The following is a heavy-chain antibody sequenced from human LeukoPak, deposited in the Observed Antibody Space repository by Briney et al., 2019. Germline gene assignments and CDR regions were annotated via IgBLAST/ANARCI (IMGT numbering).Heavy chain of an antibody. CDR2: IYYSGST. D-gene: IGHD4-23*01. CDR1: GGSISSTSYY. J-gene: IGHJ6*03. V-gene: IGHV4-39*07. Sequence: SETLSLTCTVSGGSISSTSYYWGWVRQPPGKGLEWIGNIYYSGSTYYNPSLKSRVTISVDTSKNQFSLKLSSVTAADTAMYYCARRDFTAVGYYYYYYMDVWGKGTTVTVSS. CDR3: ARRDFTAVGYYYYYYMDV.